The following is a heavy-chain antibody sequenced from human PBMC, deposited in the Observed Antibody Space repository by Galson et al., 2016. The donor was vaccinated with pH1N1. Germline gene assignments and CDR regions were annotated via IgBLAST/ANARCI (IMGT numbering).Heavy chain of an antibody. CDR1: GFTFSNYW. CDR2: IKEDGSQK. CDR3: ARKGLPDS. V-gene: IGHV3-7*04. Sequence: SLRLSCAASGFTFSNYWMSWVRQAPGKGLEWVANIKEDGSQKYYVDSVKGRFTISRDNAKNSLNLQMNSLRAEDTAVYFCARKGLPDSWGQGTLATVSS. J-gene: IGHJ5*01.